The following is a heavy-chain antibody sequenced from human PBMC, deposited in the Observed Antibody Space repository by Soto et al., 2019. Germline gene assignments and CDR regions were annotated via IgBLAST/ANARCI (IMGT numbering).Heavy chain of an antibody. Sequence: QVQLVQSGSEVKKPGASVKVSCKASGYTFTNFGITWVRQAPGQGLEWMGWISAYNGNTNYAQNFQGRVTMTTDTSTSTAYMELRRLRSDDTSVYYCARWGTPIDYWGQGTLVTVSS. V-gene: IGHV1-18*01. CDR1: GYTFTNFG. J-gene: IGHJ4*02. D-gene: IGHD3-16*01. CDR2: ISAYNGNT. CDR3: ARWGTPIDY.